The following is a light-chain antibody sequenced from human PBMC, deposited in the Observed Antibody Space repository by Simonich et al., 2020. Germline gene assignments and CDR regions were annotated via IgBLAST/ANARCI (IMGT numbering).Light chain of an antibody. Sequence: SYELTQPHSVSVSPGQTASTTCPGDKLGDKYACWYQQKPGQSPVQVIYQDSKRHSGIPERFSGSNSGNTATLTISGTQAMDEADYYCQAWDSSTAVVFGGGTKLTVL. CDR3: QAWDSSTAVV. V-gene: IGLV3-1*01. CDR1: KLGDKY. J-gene: IGLJ2*01. CDR2: QDS.